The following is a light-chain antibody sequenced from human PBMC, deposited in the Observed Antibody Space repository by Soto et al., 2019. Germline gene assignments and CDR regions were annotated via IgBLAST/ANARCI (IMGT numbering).Light chain of an antibody. CDR1: SSDVGSYTY. CDR3: SSYTSSSTLYV. Sequence: SALTQPASVSGCPRQSIAISCNGASSDVGSYTYVSWYQQHPGKAPKLMIYEVNNRPSGVSNRFSGSKSGNTASLTISGLQAEDEADYYCSSYTSSSTLYVFGTGTKVTVL. J-gene: IGLJ1*01. V-gene: IGLV2-14*01. CDR2: EVN.